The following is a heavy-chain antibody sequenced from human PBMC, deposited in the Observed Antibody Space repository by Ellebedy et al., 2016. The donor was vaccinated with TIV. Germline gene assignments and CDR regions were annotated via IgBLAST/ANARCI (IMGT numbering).Heavy chain of an antibody. Sequence: MPSETLSLTCTVSGCSISSGGYYWSWIRQHPGKGLEWIGYIYYRGSTYYNPSLKSQVTISVDTSKNQFSLKLSSVTAADTAVYYCARAYWGTFQRAFDIWGQGTMVTVSS. CDR2: IYYRGST. D-gene: IGHD3-16*01. J-gene: IGHJ3*02. CDR1: GCSISSGGYY. CDR3: ARAYWGTFQRAFDI. V-gene: IGHV4-31*01.